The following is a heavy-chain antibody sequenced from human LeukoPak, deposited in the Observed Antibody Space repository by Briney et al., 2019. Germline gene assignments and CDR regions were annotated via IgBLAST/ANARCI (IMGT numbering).Heavy chain of an antibody. V-gene: IGHV1-18*01. D-gene: IGHD3-10*01. J-gene: IGHJ6*03. CDR2: ISAYNGNT. CDR3: ARDSGSYYYYYMDV. CDR1: GYTFTSYG. Sequence: WASVKVSCKASGYTFTSYGISWVRQAPGQGLEWMGWISAYNGNTNYAQKLQGRVTMTTDTSTSTAYMELRSLRSDDTAVYYCARDSGSYYYYYMDVWGKGTTVTVSS.